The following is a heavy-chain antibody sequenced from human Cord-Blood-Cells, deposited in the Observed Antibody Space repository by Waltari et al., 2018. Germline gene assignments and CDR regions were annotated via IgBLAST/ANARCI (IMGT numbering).Heavy chain of an antibody. CDR1: GYTFTSYA. D-gene: IGHD6-6*01. CDR2: INAGNGNT. V-gene: IGHV1-3*01. CDR3: ARAKQLAPCDY. J-gene: IGHJ4*02. Sequence: QVQLVQSGAEVKKPGASVKVSCKASGYTFTSYAMHWVRQAPGQRLEWMGWINAGNGNTKYSQKCQGRVTITRDTSASRAYMELSSLRAEDTDVYYCARAKQLAPCDYWGQGALVTVSS.